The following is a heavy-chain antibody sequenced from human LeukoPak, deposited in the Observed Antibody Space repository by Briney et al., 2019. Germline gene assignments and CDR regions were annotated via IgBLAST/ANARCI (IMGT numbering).Heavy chain of an antibody. CDR3: ARDHYYDSSGYIYGMDV. CDR1: GYTFTSYY. CDR2: INTSGGST. V-gene: IGHV1-46*01. Sequence: VASVKVSCKASGYTFTSYYMHWVRQAPGQGLEWMGIINTSGGSTSYAQKFQGRVTMTRDTSTSTVYMELSSLRSEDTAVYYCARDHYYDSSGYIYGMDVWGQGTTVTVSS. D-gene: IGHD3-22*01. J-gene: IGHJ6*02.